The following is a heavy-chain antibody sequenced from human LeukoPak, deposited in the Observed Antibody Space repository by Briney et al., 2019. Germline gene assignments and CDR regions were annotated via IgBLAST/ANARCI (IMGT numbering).Heavy chain of an antibody. Sequence: SETLSLTCTVSGGSISSYYWSWIRQPPGKGLEWIGYIYYSGSTNYNPSLKSRVTISVDTSKNQFSLKLSSVTAADTAVYYCARDSGRGNLGGRDGYNAPFDYWGQGTLVTVSS. V-gene: IGHV4-59*12. CDR3: ARDSGRGNLGGRDGYNAPFDY. J-gene: IGHJ4*02. CDR2: IYYSGST. CDR1: GGSISSYY. D-gene: IGHD5-24*01.